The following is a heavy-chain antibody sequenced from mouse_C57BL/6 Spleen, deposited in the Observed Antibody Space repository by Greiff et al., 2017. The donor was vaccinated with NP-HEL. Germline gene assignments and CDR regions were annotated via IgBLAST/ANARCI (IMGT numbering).Heavy chain of an antibody. V-gene: IGHV1-76*01. CDR1: GYTFTDYY. CDR3: ARGGNLRQEFAY. D-gene: IGHD2-12*01. CDR2: IYPGSGNT. Sequence: QVQLQQSGAELVRPGASVKLSCKASGYTFTDYYINWVKQRPGQGLEWIARIYPGSGNTYYNEKFKGKATLTAEKSSSTAYMQLSSLTSEDSAVYFCARGGNLRQEFAYWGQGTLVTVSA. J-gene: IGHJ3*01.